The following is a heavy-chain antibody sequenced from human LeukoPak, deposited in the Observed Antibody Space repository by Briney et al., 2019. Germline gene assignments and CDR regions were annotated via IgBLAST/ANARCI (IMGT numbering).Heavy chain of an antibody. D-gene: IGHD3-22*01. CDR3: ARDQFYYDSSGYYKYYFDY. J-gene: IGHJ4*02. CDR1: GYTFTSYG. Sequence: ASVKVSCKASGYTFTSYGISWVRQAPGQGLEWMGRINPNSGGTNYAQKFQGRVTMTRDTSISTAYMELSRLRSDDTAVYYCARDQFYYDSSGYYKYYFDYWGQGTLVTVSS. V-gene: IGHV1-2*06. CDR2: INPNSGGT.